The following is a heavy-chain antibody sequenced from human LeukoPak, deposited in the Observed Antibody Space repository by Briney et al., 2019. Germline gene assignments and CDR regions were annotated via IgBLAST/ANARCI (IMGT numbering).Heavy chain of an antibody. D-gene: IGHD3-10*01. Sequence: ASVKVSCKASGYTFTGYYIHWVRQAPGQGLEWMGWINPKNGGTNYAQKFQGRVTMTRDTSISTAYMELSRLRSDDTAVYYCARELRGSGNYYWGQGSLVTVSS. J-gene: IGHJ4*02. CDR1: GYTFTGYY. CDR3: ARELRGSGNYY. CDR2: INPKNGGT. V-gene: IGHV1-2*02.